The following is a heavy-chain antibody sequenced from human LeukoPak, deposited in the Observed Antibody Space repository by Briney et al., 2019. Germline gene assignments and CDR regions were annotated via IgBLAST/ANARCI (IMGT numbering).Heavy chain of an antibody. CDR3: TRDQTPYY. CDR1: GFTFSSYA. CDR2: IRSEAYGGTP. J-gene: IGHJ4*02. V-gene: IGHV3-49*04. Sequence: GGSLRLSCAASGFTFSSYAMTWVRQAPGKGLEWVGFIRSEAYGGTPEYAASVKGRFTISRDDSKSIAYLQMNSLKTEDTAVYYCTRDQTPYYWGQGTLVTVSS.